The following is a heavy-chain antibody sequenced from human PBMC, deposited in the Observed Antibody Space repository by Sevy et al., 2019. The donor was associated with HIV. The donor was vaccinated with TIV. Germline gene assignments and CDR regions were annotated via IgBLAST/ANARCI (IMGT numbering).Heavy chain of an antibody. V-gene: IGHV3-7*01. CDR1: GFSLNNYW. CDR2: IKQDGSVK. D-gene: IGHD6-13*01. Sequence: GGALRLSCAASGFSLNNYWMNWVRQAPGKGREWVANIKQDGSVKYYVDSVKGRFTISRDNARNLLYLQMNSLRVEDTALYYGVRAIAAAGSFWGQGTLVTVSS. CDR3: VRAIAAAGSF. J-gene: IGHJ4*02.